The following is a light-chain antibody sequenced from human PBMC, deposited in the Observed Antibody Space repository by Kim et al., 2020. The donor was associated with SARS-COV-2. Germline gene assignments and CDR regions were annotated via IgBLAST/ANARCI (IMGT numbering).Light chain of an antibody. Sequence: GQSITISGTGTSSDVGGYNYVSWYQHNPEKAPKLRIYDVSKRPSGVSNRFSGSKSGNTASLTSSGLQAEGEADYYCSSYVSGSHYVFGTGTKVTVL. CDR1: SSDVGGYNY. CDR3: SSYVSGSHYV. CDR2: DVS. V-gene: IGLV2-14*03. J-gene: IGLJ1*01.